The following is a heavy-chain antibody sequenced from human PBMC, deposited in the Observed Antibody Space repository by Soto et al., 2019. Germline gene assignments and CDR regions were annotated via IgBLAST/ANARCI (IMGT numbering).Heavy chain of an antibody. CDR3: ASSYGSGYRAFDY. J-gene: IGHJ4*02. D-gene: IGHD3-10*01. CDR2: VNPIVSMS. V-gene: IGHV1-69*02. Sequence: QLQLVQSGAEVKRPGSSVKVSCKPSGDTFNFYSINWVRQAPGLGLEWMGRVNPIVSMSNYAQKFQGRVTMTADKSTSTAYMELSSLRSEDTAIYYCASSYGSGYRAFDYWGRGALVTVSS. CDR1: GDTFNFYS.